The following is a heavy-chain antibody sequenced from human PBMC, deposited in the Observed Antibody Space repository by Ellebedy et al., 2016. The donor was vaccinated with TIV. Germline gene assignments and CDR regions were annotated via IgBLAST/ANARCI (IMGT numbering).Heavy chain of an antibody. CDR2: ITGDGDTT. J-gene: IGHJ5*02. CDR3: AKDHLMTTVTPCWFDP. D-gene: IGHD4-17*01. Sequence: GESLKISCAASGFTFEDFALHWVRQAPGTGLEWVSLITGDGDTTYYADSVKGRFTISRDNGENSLYLQMNSLTTEDTAFYYCAKDHLMTTVTPCWFDPWGQGTLVTVSS. V-gene: IGHV3-43*02. CDR1: GFTFEDFA.